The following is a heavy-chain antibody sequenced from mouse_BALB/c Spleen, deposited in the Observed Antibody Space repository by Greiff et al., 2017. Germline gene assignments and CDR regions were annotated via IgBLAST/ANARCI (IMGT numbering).Heavy chain of an antibody. D-gene: IGHD2-4*01. CDR3: ARYTMDYDYDVGFAY. CDR2: INPNNGGT. CDR1: GYTFTDYN. V-gene: IGHV1-18*01. Sequence: EVQRVESGPELVKPGASVKIPCKASGYTFTDYNMDWVKQSHGKSLEWIGDINPNNGGTIYNQKFKGKATLTVDKSSSTAYMELRSLTSEDTAVYYCARYTMDYDYDVGFAYWGQGTLVTVSA. J-gene: IGHJ3*01.